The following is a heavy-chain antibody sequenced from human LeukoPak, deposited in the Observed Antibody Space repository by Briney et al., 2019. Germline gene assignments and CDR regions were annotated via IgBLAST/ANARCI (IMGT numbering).Heavy chain of an antibody. V-gene: IGHV3-30*02. Sequence: GGSLRLSCAASGFTFSSYGMHWVRQAPGKGLEWVAFIRYDGSNKYYADSVKGRFTISRDNSKNTLYLQMNSLRAEDTAVYYCAKDLKSGYYFGQSDYWGQGTLVTVSS. CDR3: AKDLKSGYYFGQSDY. CDR2: IRYDGSNK. J-gene: IGHJ4*02. CDR1: GFTFSSYG. D-gene: IGHD3-22*01.